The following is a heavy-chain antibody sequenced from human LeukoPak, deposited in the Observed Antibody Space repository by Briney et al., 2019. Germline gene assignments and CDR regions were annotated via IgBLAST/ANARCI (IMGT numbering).Heavy chain of an antibody. D-gene: IGHD6-13*01. J-gene: IGHJ4*02. CDR2: IIPIFGTA. Sequence: ASVKVSCKASGGTSSSYAISWVRQAPGQGLEWMGGIIPIFGTANYAQKFQGRVTITADKSTSTAYMELSSLRSEDTAVYYCARGAAAAGHTFDYWGQGTLVTVSS. CDR3: ARGAAAAGHTFDY. V-gene: IGHV1-69*06. CDR1: GGTSSSYA.